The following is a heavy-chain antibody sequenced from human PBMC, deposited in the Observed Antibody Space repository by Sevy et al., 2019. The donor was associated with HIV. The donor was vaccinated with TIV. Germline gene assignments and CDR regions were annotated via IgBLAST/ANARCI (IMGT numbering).Heavy chain of an antibody. V-gene: IGHV3-43*01. Sequence: GGSLRLSCTASGFTFYDYTMHWVRQAPGKGLEWVSLISWAGGGTYYADSVKGRFTISRDNSKNSLYLQMNSLRTEDTALYYCAKDRQGEYSSSTSYYYYYYTDVWGKGTTVTVSS. CDR2: ISWAGGGT. CDR3: AKDRQGEYSSSTSYYYYYYTDV. CDR1: GFTFYDYT. J-gene: IGHJ6*03. D-gene: IGHD6-6*01.